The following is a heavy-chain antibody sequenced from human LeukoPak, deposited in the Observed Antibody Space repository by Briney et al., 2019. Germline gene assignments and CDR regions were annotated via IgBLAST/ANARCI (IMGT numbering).Heavy chain of an antibody. V-gene: IGHV3-74*01. D-gene: IGHD2-8*02. CDR2: INNDGSST. J-gene: IGHJ4*02. CDR3: ARVWSYYYFDY. Sequence: GGSLRLSCATSGFTFSSYWMHWVRQAPGKGLVWVSRINNDGSSTSYADSVKGRFTISRDDAKNTLYLQMNSLRAEDTAVYYCARVWSYYYFDYWGQGALVTVSS. CDR1: GFTFSSYW.